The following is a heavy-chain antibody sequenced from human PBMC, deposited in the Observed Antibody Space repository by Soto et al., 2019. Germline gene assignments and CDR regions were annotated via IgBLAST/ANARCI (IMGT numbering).Heavy chain of an antibody. CDR3: AREYTAMVTGYYFDY. D-gene: IGHD5-18*01. V-gene: IGHV3-30-3*01. J-gene: IGHJ4*02. Sequence: QVQLVESGGGVVQPGRSLRLSCAASGFIFSKYAMHWVRQAPGKGLEWVAVISYDGSKKYYADSVKGRFTISRDNSKNTLYLQMNSLRAGDTAVYYCAREYTAMVTGYYFDYWGQGTLVTVSS. CDR2: ISYDGSKK. CDR1: GFIFSKYA.